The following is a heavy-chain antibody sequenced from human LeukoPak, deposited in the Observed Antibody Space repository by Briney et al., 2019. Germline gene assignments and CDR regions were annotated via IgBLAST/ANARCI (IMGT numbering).Heavy chain of an antibody. CDR3: ARATDWQEDY. CDR1: GGSISSHY. D-gene: IGHD3/OR15-3a*01. Sequence: ETLSLTCTVSGGSISSHYWSWIRQPPGKGLEWVASLDWNSGSLGYADSVKGRFTISRDNSKNTLYLQMGSLRAEDMAVYYCARATDWQEDYWGQGTLVTVSS. V-gene: IGHV3-64*02. J-gene: IGHJ4*02. CDR2: LDWNSGSL.